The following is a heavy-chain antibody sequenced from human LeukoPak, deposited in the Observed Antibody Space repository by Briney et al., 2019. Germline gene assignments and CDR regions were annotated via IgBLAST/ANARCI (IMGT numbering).Heavy chain of an antibody. V-gene: IGHV3-30*04. J-gene: IGHJ4*02. Sequence: GGSLRLSCAASGFTFSSYAMHWVRQAPGKGLEWVAVISYDGSNKYYADSVKGRFTISRDRSKNTLYLQMNSLRAEDTAVYYCASSSYYDYVWGSYPGTDYWGQGTLVTVSS. D-gene: IGHD3-16*01. CDR2: ISYDGSNK. CDR1: GFTFSSYA. CDR3: ASSSYYDYVWGSYPGTDY.